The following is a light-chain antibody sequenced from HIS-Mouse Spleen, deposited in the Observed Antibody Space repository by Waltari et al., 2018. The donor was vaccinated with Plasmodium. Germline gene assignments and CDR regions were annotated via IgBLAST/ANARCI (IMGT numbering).Light chain of an antibody. CDR1: QSVSSN. CDR2: GAS. CDR3: QQYNNWSFT. J-gene: IGKJ3*01. V-gene: IGKV3-15*01. Sequence: EIVMTQSPATLSVSPGERATLSCRASQSVSSNLARYQQKPGQAPRLLIYGASTRATGIPARFSGSVSGTEFTLTISSLQSEDFAVYYCQQYNNWSFTFGPGTKVDIK.